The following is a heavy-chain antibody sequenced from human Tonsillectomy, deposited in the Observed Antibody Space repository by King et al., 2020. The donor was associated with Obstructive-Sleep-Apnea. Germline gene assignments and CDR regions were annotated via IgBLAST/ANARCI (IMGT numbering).Heavy chain of an antibody. J-gene: IGHJ4*02. D-gene: IGHD5-24*01. CDR2: IIPIFGTA. CDR3: ATHRRDGYNRMLYYFDY. CDR1: GGTFSSYA. V-gene: IGHV1-69*12. Sequence: QLVQSGAEVKKLGASVKVSCKASGGTFSSYAIRWVRQAPGQGLEWMGGIIPIFGTANYARKFQGKVTITADESTSTAYMELSSLRSEDTAVYYCATHRRDGYNRMLYYFDYWGQGTLVTVSS.